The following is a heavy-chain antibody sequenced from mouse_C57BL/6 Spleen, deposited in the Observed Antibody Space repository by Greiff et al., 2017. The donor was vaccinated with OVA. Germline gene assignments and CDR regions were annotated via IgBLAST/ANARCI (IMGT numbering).Heavy chain of an antibody. CDR3: ARGNWEYYFDY. Sequence: QVQLQQSGAELVMPGASVKLSCKASGYTFTSYWMHWMKQRPGQGLEWIGEIDPSDSYTNYNQKFKGKSTLTVDKSSSPAYMQLSSLTSEDSAVYYCARGNWEYYFDYWGQGTTLTVSS. V-gene: IGHV1-69*01. CDR1: GYTFTSYW. D-gene: IGHD4-1*01. CDR2: IDPSDSYT. J-gene: IGHJ2*01.